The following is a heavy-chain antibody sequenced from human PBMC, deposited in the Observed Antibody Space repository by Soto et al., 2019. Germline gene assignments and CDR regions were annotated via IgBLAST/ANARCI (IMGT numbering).Heavy chain of an antibody. CDR3: AREGGLAYCGGDCLYNWFDP. CDR2: RSYSGST. Sequence: SETLSLTCTVSGGSISSGDYYWSWVRRHPGKGLEWIGYRSYSGSTYYNPSLKSRVTIVVDTSRNQFSLRLSSVTAADTAVYYCAREGGLAYCGGDCLYNWFDPWGQGTLVTVSS. CDR1: GGSISSGDYY. D-gene: IGHD2-21*02. V-gene: IGHV4-31*03. J-gene: IGHJ5*02.